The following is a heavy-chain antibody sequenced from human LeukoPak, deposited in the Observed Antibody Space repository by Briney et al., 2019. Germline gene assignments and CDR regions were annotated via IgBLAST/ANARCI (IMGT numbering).Heavy chain of an antibody. Sequence: GGSLRLSCAASGFTLTRHAMSWVRQAPGKGLEWVSVIGDRGDITYYADSVKGRFTISRDTSTNTVFLQMNSLGLNDTAVYYCAKEWLQHTKRTDHWGQGTLVTVSS. CDR1: GFTLTRHA. J-gene: IGHJ4*02. CDR3: AKEWLQHTKRTDH. CDR2: IGDRGDIT. D-gene: IGHD5-24*01. V-gene: IGHV3-23*01.